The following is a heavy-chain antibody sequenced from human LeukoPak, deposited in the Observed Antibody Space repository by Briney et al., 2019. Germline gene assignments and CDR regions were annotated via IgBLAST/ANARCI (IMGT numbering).Heavy chain of an antibody. J-gene: IGHJ4*02. CDR1: GYSISSGYY. CDR2: IYHSGST. CDR3: AREGVRDDSSGYYFPRPDY. Sequence: SETLSLTRTVSGYSISSGYYWGWIRQPPGKGLEWIGSIYHSGSTYYNPSLKSRVTISVDTSKNQFSLKLSSVTAADTAVYYCAREGVRDDSSGYYFPRPDYWGQGTLVTVSS. V-gene: IGHV4-38-2*02. D-gene: IGHD3-22*01.